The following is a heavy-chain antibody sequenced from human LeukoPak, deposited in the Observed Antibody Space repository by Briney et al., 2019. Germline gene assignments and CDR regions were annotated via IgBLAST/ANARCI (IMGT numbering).Heavy chain of an antibody. CDR2: INPNSGGT. D-gene: IGHD1-26*01. V-gene: IGHV1-2*02. Sequence: ASVKVSCKASGYTFTGYYMHWVRQAPGQGLEWMGWINPNSGGTNYAQKFQGRVTMTRDTSISTAYMELGRLRSDDTAVYYCARYVGATLGIYYWGQGTLVTVSS. CDR3: ARYVGATLGIYY. J-gene: IGHJ4*02. CDR1: GYTFTGYY.